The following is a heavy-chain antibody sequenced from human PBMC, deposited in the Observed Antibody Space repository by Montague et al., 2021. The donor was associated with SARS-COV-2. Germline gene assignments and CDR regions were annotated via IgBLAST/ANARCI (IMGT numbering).Heavy chain of an antibody. Sequence: CAISGDSGGVDGATCSWDRQSPSIDLPGLGGTYYRPKWYNDYTVSVKSRITINPDTSKNQFSLQLNSVIPEDTAVYYCARDDPYCTNGVCYTGNWFDPWGQGTLVTVSS. D-gene: IGHD2-8*01. J-gene: IGHJ5*02. V-gene: IGHV6-1*01. CDR3: ARDDPYCTNGVCYTGNWFDP. CDR2: TYYRPKWYN. CDR1: GDSGGVDGAT.